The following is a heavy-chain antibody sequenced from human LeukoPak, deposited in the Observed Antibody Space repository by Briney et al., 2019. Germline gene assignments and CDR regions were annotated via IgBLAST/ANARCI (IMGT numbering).Heavy chain of an antibody. CDR2: ISGSGGST. D-gene: IGHD3-22*01. CDR3: AKRTTDSRGYYYDDY. J-gene: IGHJ4*02. Sequence: GGSLRLSCAASGFTFSSYAMSWVRQAPGKGLEWASAISGSGGSTYYADSVKGRFTISRDNSKNTLYLQMNSLRAEDTAVYYCAKRTTDSRGYYYDDYWGQGTLVTVSS. V-gene: IGHV3-23*01. CDR1: GFTFSSYA.